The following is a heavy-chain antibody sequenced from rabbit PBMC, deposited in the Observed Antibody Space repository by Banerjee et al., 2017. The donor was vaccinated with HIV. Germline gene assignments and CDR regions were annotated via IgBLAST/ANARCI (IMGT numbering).Heavy chain of an antibody. CDR3: ARDISYDDYGDSVWLDL. D-gene: IGHD2-1*01. CDR1: GFSFSSSYW. Sequence: QEQLEESGGDLVKPGAPLTLTCIASGFSFSSSYWICWVRQAPGKGLEWVGCINTGSSGNTGYANWAKGRFTTSKISSTMVTLQMTSLTVADTATYFCARDISYDDYGDSVWLDLWGQGTLVTVS. J-gene: IGHJ5*01. V-gene: IGHV1S45*01. CDR2: INTGSSGNT.